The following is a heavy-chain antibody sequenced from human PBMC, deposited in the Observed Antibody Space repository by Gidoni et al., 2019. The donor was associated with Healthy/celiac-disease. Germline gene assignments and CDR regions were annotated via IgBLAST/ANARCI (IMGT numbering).Heavy chain of an antibody. CDR1: GFTFSSYA. D-gene: IGHD5-12*01. CDR3: ARDPDELPREGYNSFYYYYGMDV. V-gene: IGHV3-30-3*01. J-gene: IGHJ6*02. CDR2: ISYDGSNK. Sequence: QVQLVESGGGVVQPGRSLRLSCAASGFTFSSYAMHWVRQAPGKGLEWVAVISYDGSNKYYADSVKGRFTISRDNSKNTLYLQMNSLRAEDTAVYYCARDPDELPREGYNSFYYYYGMDVWGQGTTVTVSS.